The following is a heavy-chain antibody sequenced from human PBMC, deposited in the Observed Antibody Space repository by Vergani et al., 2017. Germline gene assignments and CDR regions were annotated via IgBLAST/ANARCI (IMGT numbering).Heavy chain of an antibody. CDR1: GYSLTELT. CDR3: ARAGSGWYGDDAFDI. Sequence: QVQLVQSGSEVRKPGASVKVSCQVSGYSLTELTIHWVRQAPGKGLEWMGGFDPEHGEVTFAHHIQGRVTMTEDRSTDTAYMELSSLRPEDTALYYCARAGSGWYGDDAFDIWGQGTMVTVSS. CDR2: FDPEHGEV. V-gene: IGHV1-24*01. D-gene: IGHD6-19*01. J-gene: IGHJ3*02.